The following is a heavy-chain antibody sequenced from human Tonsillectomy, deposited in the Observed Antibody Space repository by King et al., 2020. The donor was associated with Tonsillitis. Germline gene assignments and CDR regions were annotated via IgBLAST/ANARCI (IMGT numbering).Heavy chain of an antibody. J-gene: IGHJ5*02. CDR1: GFSLSTSGVG. CDR2: IYWDDDK. CDR3: AHRGIITIFGLVIQGGWFDP. D-gene: IGHD3-3*01. Sequence: TLKESGPTLVKPTQTLTLTCTFSGFSLSTSGVGVGWIRQSPGKALEWLALIYWDDDKRYSPSLNNRLTITKDTSKNQVVLTMTNMDPVDTATYYCAHRGIITIFGLVIQGGWFDPWGPGTLVTVSS. V-gene: IGHV2-5*02.